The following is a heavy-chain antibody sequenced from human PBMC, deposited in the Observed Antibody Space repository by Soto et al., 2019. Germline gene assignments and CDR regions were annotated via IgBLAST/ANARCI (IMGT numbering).Heavy chain of an antibody. CDR1: GGTFSSYA. CDR2: IIPIFGTA. CDR3: ARDKIDYGGNSLALDI. V-gene: IGHV1-69*01. D-gene: IGHD4-17*01. J-gene: IGHJ3*02. Sequence: QVQLVQSGAEVWKPGSSAKVSCKASGGTFSSYAISWVRQAPGQGLEWMGGIIPIFGTANYAQKFQGRVTITADESTSTAYMELSSLRSEDTAVYYCARDKIDYGGNSLALDIWGQGTMVTVSS.